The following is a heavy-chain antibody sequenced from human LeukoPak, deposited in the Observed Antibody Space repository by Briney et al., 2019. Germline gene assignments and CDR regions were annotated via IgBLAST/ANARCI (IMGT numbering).Heavy chain of an antibody. CDR3: AVATAGY. CDR2: IDPHGTIT. D-gene: IGHD2-15*01. Sequence: GGSLRFSCAASAFTFSTYWMHWVRHAPGKGLVWVSRIDPHGTITFYADSVKGRFTISRDNAKNSLYLQMNSLRAEDTAVYYCAVATAGYWGQGTLVTVSS. J-gene: IGHJ4*02. CDR1: AFTFSTYW. V-gene: IGHV3-74*01.